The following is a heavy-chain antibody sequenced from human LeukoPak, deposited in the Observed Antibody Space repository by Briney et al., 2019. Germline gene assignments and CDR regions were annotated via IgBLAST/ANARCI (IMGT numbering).Heavy chain of an antibody. CDR1: GGSFSGYY. CDR2: INHSGST. J-gene: IGHJ6*03. V-gene: IGHV4-34*01. CDR3: ASVGGHCSGGSCYKHYYYYMDV. Sequence: SGTLSLTCAVYGGSFSGYYWSWIRQPPGKGLEWIGEINHSGSTNYNPSLKSRVTISVDTSKNQFSLKLSSVTAADTAVYYCASVGGHCSGGSCYKHYYYYMDVWGKGTTVTVSS. D-gene: IGHD2-15*01.